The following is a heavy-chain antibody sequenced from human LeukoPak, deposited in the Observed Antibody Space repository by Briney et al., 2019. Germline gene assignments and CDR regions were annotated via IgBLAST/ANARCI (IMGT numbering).Heavy chain of an antibody. Sequence: PGGSLRLSCAASGFTFNGFAIHWVRQASGKGLEWVGRIRTKANNYATAYAASLKGRFTISRDDSKNTAYLQVNSLKTEDTAVYYCTRERLTMLRGVTLSYYYYGMDVWGQGTTVTVSS. J-gene: IGHJ6*02. CDR1: GFTFNGFA. D-gene: IGHD3-10*01. CDR3: TRERLTMLRGVTLSYYYYGMDV. CDR2: IRTKANNYAT. V-gene: IGHV3-73*01.